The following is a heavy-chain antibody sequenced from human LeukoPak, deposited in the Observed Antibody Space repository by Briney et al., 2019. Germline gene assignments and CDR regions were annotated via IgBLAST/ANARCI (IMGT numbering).Heavy chain of an antibody. Sequence: ASVKVSCKASGGTFSSYAISWVRQAPGQGLEWMGGIIPIFGTANYAQKFQGRVTITADKSTSTAYMELSSLRSEDTAVYYCARAGDYGDGWFDPWGQGTLVTVSS. J-gene: IGHJ5*02. CDR2: IIPIFGTA. V-gene: IGHV1-69*06. D-gene: IGHD4-17*01. CDR3: ARAGDYGDGWFDP. CDR1: GGTFSSYA.